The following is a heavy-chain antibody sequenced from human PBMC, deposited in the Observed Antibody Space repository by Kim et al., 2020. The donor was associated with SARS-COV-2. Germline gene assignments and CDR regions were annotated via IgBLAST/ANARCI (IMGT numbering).Heavy chain of an antibody. D-gene: IGHD2-8*01. CDR2: INPSGSSR. CDR1: GFNFGDHG. J-gene: IGHJ4*02. CDR3: ARVMVPTFWDY. V-gene: IGHV3-20*04. Sequence: GGSLRLSCAASGFNFGDHGMSWVRQGPGKAPEWVCGINPSGSSRSYADSVKGRFTISRDNAKNSLYLQMNSLRADDSALYYCARVMVPTFWDYWGQGTLVSVS.